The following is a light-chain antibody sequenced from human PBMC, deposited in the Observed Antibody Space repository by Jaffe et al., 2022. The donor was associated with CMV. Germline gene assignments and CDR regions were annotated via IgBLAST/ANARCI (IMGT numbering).Light chain of an antibody. CDR2: DAS. J-gene: IGKJ1*01. V-gene: IGKV1-33*01. CDR1: EDIIKF. Sequence: DIQMTQSPSSLSASVGDRVTITCQASEDIIKFLNWYQQKPGKAPKVLIYDASNLATGVTSRFSGSGSGTHFSLVINNLQPEDIATYFCQQYYDLPWTFGQGTKVEI. CDR3: QQYYDLPWT.